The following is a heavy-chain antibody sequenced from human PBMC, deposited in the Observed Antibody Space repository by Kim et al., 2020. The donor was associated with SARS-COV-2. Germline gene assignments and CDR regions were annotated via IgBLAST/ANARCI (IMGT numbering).Heavy chain of an antibody. CDR1: GYSISSTYSINSDYF. Sequence: SETLSLTCTVSGYSISSTYSINSDYFWGWIRQPPGKGLEWIATIYHNGSTYYNPSLKSRATISLDTSQNRFSLKLNSVTAADTAFYYCARDFGANFGEFYFALWGQGALVTVSS. D-gene: IGHD3-10*01. V-gene: IGHV4-38-2*02. J-gene: IGHJ4*02. CDR3: ARDFGANFGEFYFAL. CDR2: IYHNGST.